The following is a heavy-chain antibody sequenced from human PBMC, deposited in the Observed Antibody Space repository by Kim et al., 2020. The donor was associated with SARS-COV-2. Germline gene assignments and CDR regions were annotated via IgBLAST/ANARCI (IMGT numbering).Heavy chain of an antibody. V-gene: IGHV1-46*01. D-gene: IGHD6-13*01. CDR3: ARPQVAAAGPFDS. Sequence: YAQKVQGRVTMTSDTSTSTVLMEVSSLTSEDTAVYYCARPQVAAAGPFDSWGQGTLVTVSS. J-gene: IGHJ4*02.